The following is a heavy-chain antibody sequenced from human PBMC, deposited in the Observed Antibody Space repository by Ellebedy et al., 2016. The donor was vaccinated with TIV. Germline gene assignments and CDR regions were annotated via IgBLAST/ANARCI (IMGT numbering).Heavy chain of an antibody. Sequence: GESLKISXAASGFTFSTYWMHWVRQAPGKGLVWVSRVNPDGSTTTYADSVKGRFTISRDNAKSTLYLQMNTLRVEDSALYYCASGMVVLMTGTSDYWGQGTLVTVSS. CDR2: VNPDGSTT. D-gene: IGHD2-21*01. CDR1: GFTFSTYW. CDR3: ASGMVVLMTGTSDY. J-gene: IGHJ4*02. V-gene: IGHV3-74*01.